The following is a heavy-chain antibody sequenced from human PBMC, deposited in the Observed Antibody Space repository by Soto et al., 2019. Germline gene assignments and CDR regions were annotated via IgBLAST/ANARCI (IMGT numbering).Heavy chain of an antibody. J-gene: IGHJ4*02. CDR2: ISYDGSNK. Sequence: PGGSLRLSCAASGFTFSSYAMHWVRQAPGKGLEWVAVISYDGSNKYYADSVKGRFTISRDNSKNTLYLQMNGLRAEDTAVYYCASKKWLEYYFDYWGQGTLVTVSS. D-gene: IGHD6-19*01. V-gene: IGHV3-30-3*01. CDR1: GFTFSSYA. CDR3: ASKKWLEYYFDY.